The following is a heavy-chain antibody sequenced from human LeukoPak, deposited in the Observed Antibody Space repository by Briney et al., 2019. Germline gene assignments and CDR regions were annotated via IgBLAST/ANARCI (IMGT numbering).Heavy chain of an antibody. V-gene: IGHV3-23*01. J-gene: IGHJ6*03. CDR1: GFSVNTYT. D-gene: IGHD5-18*01. CDR2: IRKSDGST. CDR3: ARDPSRIQLWLRPYYYYYMDV. Sequence: GGSLRLSCAASGFSVNTYTMYWVRQAPGKGLEWVSGIRKSDGSTYYADSVQGRFTISSDNSKNTVFLQMNSLRAEDTAVYYCARDPSRIQLWLRPYYYYYMDVWGKGTTVTVSS.